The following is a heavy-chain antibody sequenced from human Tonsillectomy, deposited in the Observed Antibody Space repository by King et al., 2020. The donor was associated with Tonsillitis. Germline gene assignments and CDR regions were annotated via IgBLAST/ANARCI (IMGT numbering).Heavy chain of an antibody. J-gene: IGHJ4*02. CDR2: IIPILGIA. CDR3: ARTAGYCSSTSCPFDY. V-gene: IGHV1-69*09. CDR1: GGTFSSYA. D-gene: IGHD2-2*01. Sequence: QLVQSGAEVKKPGSSVKVSCKASGGTFSSYAISWVRQAPGQGLEWMGRIIPILGIANYAQKFQGRVTITADKSTSTAYMKLSSLRSEDTAVYYCARTAGYCSSTSCPFDYWGQGTLVTVSS.